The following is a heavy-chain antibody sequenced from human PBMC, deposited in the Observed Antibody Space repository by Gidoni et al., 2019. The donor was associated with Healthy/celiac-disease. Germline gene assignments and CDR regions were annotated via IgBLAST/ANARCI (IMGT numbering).Heavy chain of an antibody. V-gene: IGHV1-24*01. Sequence: QVQLLQSGAEVNKPGPSVTVSCTVSGYTLTELSMHWVRQAPGKGREWMGGFDPEDGETIYAQKLQGRVTMTEDTSTDTAYMGLSSLRYEETAVYYCATDRGQSSSWAFDYWGQGTLVTVSS. CDR1: GYTLTELS. D-gene: IGHD6-13*01. CDR3: ATDRGQSSSWAFDY. CDR2: FDPEDGET. J-gene: IGHJ4*02.